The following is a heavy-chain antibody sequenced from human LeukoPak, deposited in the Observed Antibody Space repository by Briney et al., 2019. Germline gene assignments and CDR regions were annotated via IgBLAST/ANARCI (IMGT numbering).Heavy chain of an antibody. CDR2: INPSGGST. CDR3: ARGGVAAAGTPGVDI. Sequence: GASVKVSCKATGYTFTSYYMHWVRQAPGQGLEGMGIINPSGGSTSYAQKFQGRVTMTRDMSTSTVYMELSSLRSEDTAVYYCARGGVAAAGTPGVDIWGQGTMVTVSS. V-gene: IGHV1-46*01. CDR1: GYTFTSYY. J-gene: IGHJ3*02. D-gene: IGHD6-13*01.